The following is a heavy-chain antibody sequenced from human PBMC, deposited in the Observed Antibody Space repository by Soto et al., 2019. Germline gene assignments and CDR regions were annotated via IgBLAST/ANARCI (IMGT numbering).Heavy chain of an antibody. V-gene: IGHV4-39*01. CDR1: GGSISSSSYY. CDR3: ARRGSGSYSDY. CDR2: IYYSGST. D-gene: IGHD3-10*01. Sequence: QLQLQESGPGLVKPSETLSLTCTVSGGSISSSSYYWGWIRQPPGKGLEWIGSIYYSGSTYYNPSLTGRVTLSVDTSKNQYPLKLTSVTAADTAVYSCARRGSGSYSDYWGQGTLVTVSS. J-gene: IGHJ4*02.